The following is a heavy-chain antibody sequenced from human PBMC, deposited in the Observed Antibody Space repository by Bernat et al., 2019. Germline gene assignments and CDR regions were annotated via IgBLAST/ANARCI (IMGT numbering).Heavy chain of an antibody. CDR3: ARGDGCNSGMVC. D-gene: IGHD4-23*01. V-gene: IGHV3-7*04. CDR2: INQDGSEK. CDR1: GFTFSSYW. J-gene: IGHJ4*02. Sequence: EVQLVESGGGLVQPGGSLRLSCAASGFTFSSYWMNWVRQAPGKGPEWVANINQDGSEKYYVDSVKGRFTISRDNAKNSLYLQMNSLRAEDTAVYYCARGDGCNSGMVCWGQGTLVTVSS.